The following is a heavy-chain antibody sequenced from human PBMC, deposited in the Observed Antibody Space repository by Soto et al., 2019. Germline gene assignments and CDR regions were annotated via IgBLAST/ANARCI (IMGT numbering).Heavy chain of an antibody. CDR3: AREGAPSSGAYYGMDV. CDR2: IYYSGST. V-gene: IGHV4-59*01. CDR1: GGSISSYY. Sequence: PSETLSLTCTVSGGSISSYYWSWIRQPPGKGLEGIGYIYYSGSTNYNPSLKSRVTISVDTSKNQFSLKLSSVTAADTAVYYCAREGAPSSGAYYGMDVWGQGTTVTVSS. D-gene: IGHD6-25*01. J-gene: IGHJ6*02.